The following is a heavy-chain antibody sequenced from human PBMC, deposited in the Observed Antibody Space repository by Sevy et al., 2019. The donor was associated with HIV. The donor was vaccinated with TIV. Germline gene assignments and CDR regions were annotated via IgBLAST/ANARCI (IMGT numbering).Heavy chain of an antibody. CDR1: GFTFSSYS. CDR2: ISGSSTI. D-gene: IGHD6-19*01. CDR3: ARVRGNGWYLDY. Sequence: GGSLRLSCAASGFTFSSYSMNWVRQAPGKGLEWVSYISGSSTIYYADSVKGRFTISRDNAKNSLYLQMNSLRDEDTAVYYCARVRGNGWYLDYWGQGTLVTVSS. V-gene: IGHV3-48*02. J-gene: IGHJ4*02.